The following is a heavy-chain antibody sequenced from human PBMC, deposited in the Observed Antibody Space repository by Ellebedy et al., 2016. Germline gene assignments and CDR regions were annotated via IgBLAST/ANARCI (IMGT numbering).Heavy chain of an antibody. CDR1: GGSISSSSYY. CDR3: ARGGWYYDSSGYVY. V-gene: IGHV4-39*07. D-gene: IGHD3-22*01. Sequence: GSLRLXCTVSGGSISSSSYYWGWIRQPPGKGLEWIGSIYHSGSTYYNPSLKSRVTISVDTSKNQFSLKLSSVTAADTAVYYCARGGWYYDSSGYVYWGQGTLVTVSS. CDR2: IYHSGST. J-gene: IGHJ4*02.